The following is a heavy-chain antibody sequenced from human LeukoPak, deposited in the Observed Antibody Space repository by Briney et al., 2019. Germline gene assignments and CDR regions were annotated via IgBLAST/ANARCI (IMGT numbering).Heavy chain of an antibody. D-gene: IGHD5-12*01. V-gene: IGHV4-30-4*01. Sequence: SETLSLTCTVSGGSISSGDYYWSWIRQPPGKGLEWIGYIYYSGSTYYNPSLKSRVTISVDTSKNQFSLKLSSVTAADTAVYYCAREANIVATIYHWGQGTLVTVSS. CDR2: IYYSGST. CDR3: AREANIVATIYH. CDR1: GGSISSGDYY. J-gene: IGHJ4*02.